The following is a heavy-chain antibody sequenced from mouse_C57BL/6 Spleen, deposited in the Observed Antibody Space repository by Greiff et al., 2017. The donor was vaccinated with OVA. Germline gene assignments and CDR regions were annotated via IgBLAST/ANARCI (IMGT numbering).Heavy chain of an antibody. CDR3: ARGGAFYYGSSYDYAMDY. J-gene: IGHJ4*01. CDR1: GFTFSDYY. CDR2: INYDGSST. D-gene: IGHD1-1*01. V-gene: IGHV5-16*01. Sequence: EVHLVESEGGLVQPGSSMKLSCTASGFTFSDYYMAWVRQVPEKGLEWVANINYDGSSTYYLDSLKSRFIISRDNAKNILYLQMSSLKSEDTATYYCARGGAFYYGSSYDYAMDYWGQGTSVTVSS.